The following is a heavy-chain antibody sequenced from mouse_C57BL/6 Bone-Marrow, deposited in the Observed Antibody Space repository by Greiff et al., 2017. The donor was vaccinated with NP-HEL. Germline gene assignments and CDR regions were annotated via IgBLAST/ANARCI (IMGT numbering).Heavy chain of an antibody. CDR1: GYTFTSYW. J-gene: IGHJ2*01. V-gene: IGHV1-64*01. Sequence: VQLQQPGAELVKPGASVKLSCKASGYTFTSYWMHWVKQRPGQGLEWIGMIHPNSGSTNYNEKFKSKATLTVDKSSSTAYMQLSSLTSEDSAVYYCARGTPFYPYYLDYWGQGTTLTVSS. CDR2: IHPNSGST. CDR3: ARGTPFYPYYLDY.